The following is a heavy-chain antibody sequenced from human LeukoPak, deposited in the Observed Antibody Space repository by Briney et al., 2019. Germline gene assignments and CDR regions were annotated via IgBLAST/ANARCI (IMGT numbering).Heavy chain of an antibody. D-gene: IGHD2-15*01. CDR3: TRGGYCGADNCYSGGDYFDH. CDR2: INSDGSRR. V-gene: IGHV3-74*03. J-gene: IGHJ4*02. CDR1: GFNVSIYW. Sequence: GGSLRLSCAASGFNVSIYWMHWVRQAPGKGLVWVSRINSDGSRRMYADSVKGRFTISRDNAKNTLYLQMNSLRAEDTATYFCTRGGYCGADNCYSGGDYFDHWGQGTLVTVSS.